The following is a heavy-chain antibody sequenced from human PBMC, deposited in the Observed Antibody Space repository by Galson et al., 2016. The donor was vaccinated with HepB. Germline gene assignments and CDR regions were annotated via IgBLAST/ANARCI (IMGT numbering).Heavy chain of an antibody. D-gene: IGHD3-10*01. J-gene: IGHJ5*02. CDR3: ARGRTRLLWFGSSRGFDP. Sequence: SLRLSCAASGFTFSDHYMNWIRQAPGKGLEWVSSISSSGSTIYYADSVKGRFIISRDNAKNSLYLQMNSLRAADTAVYYCARGRTRLLWFGSSRGFDPWGQGTLVTVSS. CDR1: GFTFSDHY. V-gene: IGHV3-11*04. CDR2: ISSSGSTI.